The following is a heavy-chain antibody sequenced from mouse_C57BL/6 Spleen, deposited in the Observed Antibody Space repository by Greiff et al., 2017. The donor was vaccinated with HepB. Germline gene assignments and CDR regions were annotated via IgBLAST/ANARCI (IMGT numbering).Heavy chain of an antibody. CDR3: ARYDYYVGYFDY. CDR2: IDPSDSET. Sequence: QVQLQQPGAELVRPGSSVKLSCKASGYTFTSYWMHWVKQRPIQGLEWIGNIDPSDSETHYNQKFKDKATFTVDKSSSKAYMQLSSLTSEDSAVYYCARYDYYVGYFDYWGQGTTLTVSS. J-gene: IGHJ2*01. V-gene: IGHV1-52*01. D-gene: IGHD2-4*01. CDR1: GYTFTSYW.